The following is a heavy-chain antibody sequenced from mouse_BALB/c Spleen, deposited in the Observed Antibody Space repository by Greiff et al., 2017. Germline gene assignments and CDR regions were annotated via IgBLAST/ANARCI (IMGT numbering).Heavy chain of an antibody. Sequence: VQLQQSGPELVKPGASVKMSCKASGYTFTSYVMHWVKQKPGQGLEWIGYINPYNDGTKYNEKFKGKATLTSDKSSSTAYMELSSLTSEDSAVYYCARGNGNYDYAMDYWGQGTSVTVSS. CDR1: GYTFTSYV. J-gene: IGHJ4*01. CDR3: ARGNGNYDYAMDY. D-gene: IGHD2-1*01. CDR2: INPYNDGT. V-gene: IGHV1-14*01.